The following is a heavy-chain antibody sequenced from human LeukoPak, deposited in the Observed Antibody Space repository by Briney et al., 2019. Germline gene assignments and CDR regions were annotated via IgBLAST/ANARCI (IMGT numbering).Heavy chain of an antibody. D-gene: IGHD6-13*01. CDR2: IRYDVSNK. CDR3: AKEGIAEAGAAEYFQH. V-gene: IGHV3-30*02. CDR1: GVTFSSYV. Sequence: GGSLRLSCAASGVTFSSYVMHWVRQAPGKGLEWVAFIRYDVSNKYYADSVKSRFTISRDNSKNTVYLKMNSVRAEDRAVYYCAKEGIAEAGAAEYFQHWGQGSLATVSS. J-gene: IGHJ1*01.